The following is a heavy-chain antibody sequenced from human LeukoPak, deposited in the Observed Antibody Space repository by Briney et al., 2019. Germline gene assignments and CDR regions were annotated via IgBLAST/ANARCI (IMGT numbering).Heavy chain of an antibody. J-gene: IGHJ4*02. CDR3: ARVGTAEGTLEDY. CDR2: IRNDGIEK. CDR1: GFAFSVYW. D-gene: IGHD6-13*01. Sequence: GGSLRLSCAASGFAFSVYWMSWVRQPPGKGLEWVANIRNDGIEKYYVNSVEGRFTISRDNAKNSLYLQMNSLRAEDTAVYYCARVGTAEGTLEDYWGQGTLVTVSS. V-gene: IGHV3-7*01.